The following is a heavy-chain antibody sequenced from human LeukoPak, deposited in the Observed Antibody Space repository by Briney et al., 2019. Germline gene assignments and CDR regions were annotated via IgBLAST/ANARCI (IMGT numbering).Heavy chain of an antibody. CDR3: ARGGRRF. V-gene: IGHV3-21*01. CDR2: ITSRSSFI. CDR1: GFSFSNYN. J-gene: IGHJ4*02. Sequence: GSLRLSCAASGFSFSNYNMNWVRQAPGKGLEWVASITSRSSFINYADSVTGRFTISRDNAKNSLYLQMNGLRGDDTAVYYCARGGRRFWGQGTLVTVSS. D-gene: IGHD3-16*01.